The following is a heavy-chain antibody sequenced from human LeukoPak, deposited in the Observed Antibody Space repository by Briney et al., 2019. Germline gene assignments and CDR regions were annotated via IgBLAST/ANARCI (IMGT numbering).Heavy chain of an antibody. D-gene: IGHD4-17*01. CDR3: ARLRLYYYGMQV. Sequence: GGSLRLSCAASGFTFSSYSMNWVRQAPGKGLEWVSSISSSSSYIYYADSVKGRFTISRDNAKNSLYLQMNSLRAEDTAVYYCARLRLYYYGMQVWGQGTTVTVSS. CDR2: ISSSSSYI. J-gene: IGHJ6*02. V-gene: IGHV3-21*01. CDR1: GFTFSSYS.